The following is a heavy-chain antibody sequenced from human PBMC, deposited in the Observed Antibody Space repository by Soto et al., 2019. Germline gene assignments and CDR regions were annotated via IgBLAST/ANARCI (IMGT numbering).Heavy chain of an antibody. CDR3: VWGRWLQLPYY. CDR1: GGSISSYF. J-gene: IGHJ4*02. CDR2: IYYSGST. V-gene: IGHV4-59*01. Sequence: QMQLQESGPGLVKPSETLSLTCTVSGGSISSYFWSWIRQPPGKGLEWIGYIYYSGSTNYNPTLKGRVPISIVAAKNGGSLKLSAVTAADTAVYFCVWGRWLQLPYYWGQGTLVNVSS. D-gene: IGHD2-21*01.